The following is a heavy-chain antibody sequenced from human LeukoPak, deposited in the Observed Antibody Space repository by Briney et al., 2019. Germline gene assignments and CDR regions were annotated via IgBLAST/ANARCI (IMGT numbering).Heavy chain of an antibody. J-gene: IGHJ6*03. CDR1: GFTFSSYS. Sequence: GGSLRLSCAASGFTFSSYSMNWVRQAPGKGLEWVSYIRSSSSIIYYADSVKGRFTISRDNAKNSLYLQMNSLRAEDTALYHCARDRDGYSNYPYYYYMDVWGKGTTVTVSS. CDR3: ARDRDGYSNYPYYYYMDV. V-gene: IGHV3-48*04. CDR2: IRSSSSII. D-gene: IGHD4-11*01.